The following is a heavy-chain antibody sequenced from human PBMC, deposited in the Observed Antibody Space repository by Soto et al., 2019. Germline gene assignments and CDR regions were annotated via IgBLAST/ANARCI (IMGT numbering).Heavy chain of an antibody. J-gene: IGHJ6*02. CDR3: ARKYLPYYCSGSPYGMDV. CDR1: GGSFSGYY. D-gene: IGHD3-10*01. Sequence: QVQLQQWGAGLLKPSETLSLTCGVYGGSFSGYYWSWIRQPPGKGLVWIGEVNHSGSTNYNPALKSRVTRSVHTSKNEFSLKLSYVSAADTALYYCARKYLPYYCSGSPYGMDVWCQGTKVTVSS. V-gene: IGHV4-34*01. CDR2: VNHSGST.